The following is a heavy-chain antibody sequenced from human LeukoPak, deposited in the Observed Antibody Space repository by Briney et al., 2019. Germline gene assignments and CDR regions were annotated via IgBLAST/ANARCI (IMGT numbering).Heavy chain of an antibody. Sequence: SGGSLRLSCAASGLTFSDYYMSWIRQAPGKGLEWLSYINIGGTNTHYADSVKGRFTISRDNAKKSLYLEMTNLRAEDTTVYYCATDGAGFDTWGQGVLVIVSS. CDR1: GLTFSDYY. CDR2: INIGGTNT. V-gene: IGHV3-11*01. CDR3: ATDGAGFDT. J-gene: IGHJ5*02.